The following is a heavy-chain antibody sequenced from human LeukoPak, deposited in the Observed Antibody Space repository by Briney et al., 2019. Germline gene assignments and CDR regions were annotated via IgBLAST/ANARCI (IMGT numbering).Heavy chain of an antibody. CDR1: GGSISSGDYY. CDR2: IYYSGST. V-gene: IGHV4-30-4*01. Sequence: SETLSLTCTVSGGSISSGDYYWSWIRQPPGKGLEWIGYIYYSGSTYYNPSLKSRVTISVDTSKNQFSLKLSSVTAADTAVYYCAREELNYGSGSYYKYWGQGTLVTVSS. CDR3: AREELNYGSGSYYKY. J-gene: IGHJ4*02. D-gene: IGHD3-10*01.